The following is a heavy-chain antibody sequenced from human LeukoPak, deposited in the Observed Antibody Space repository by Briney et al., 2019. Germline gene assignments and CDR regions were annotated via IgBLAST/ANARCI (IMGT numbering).Heavy chain of an antibody. Sequence: ASETLSLTCTVSGGSISSGDYYWSWIRQPPGKGLEWIAYMYYSGSTYYNPSLKSRVTMSADTSRNQLSLKLSSVTAADTAVYYCARPYYYDSRIDPWGQGILVTVSS. D-gene: IGHD3-22*01. V-gene: IGHV4-30-4*01. CDR1: GGSISSGDYY. CDR2: MYYSGST. CDR3: ARPYYYDSRIDP. J-gene: IGHJ5*02.